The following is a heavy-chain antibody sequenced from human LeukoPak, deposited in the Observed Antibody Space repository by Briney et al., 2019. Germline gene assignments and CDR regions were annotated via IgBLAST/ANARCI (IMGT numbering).Heavy chain of an antibody. V-gene: IGHV4-59*01. CDR2: IYYSGST. CDR3: ASLYSGYEGFDY. D-gene: IGHD5-12*01. Sequence: SETPSLTCTVAGGSISSYYGSWIRQPPGKGLEWIGYIYYSGSTNYNPSRKSRVTISVDTSKNQFSLKLSSVTAADTAVYYCASLYSGYEGFDYWGQGTLVTVSS. J-gene: IGHJ4*02. CDR1: GGSISSYY.